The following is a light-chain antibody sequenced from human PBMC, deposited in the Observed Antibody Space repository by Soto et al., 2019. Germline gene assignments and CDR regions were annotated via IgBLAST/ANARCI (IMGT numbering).Light chain of an antibody. Sequence: DIVMTQSPGPLAVSLGERATINCKSSQSVLYSSNNKNYLAWYQQKPGQPPKLLIYWASTRESGVPDRFSGSGSGTDFTLTISSLQAEDVAVYYCQQYYSTPWTFGQGTTGDIK. CDR1: QSVLYSSNNKNY. J-gene: IGKJ1*01. V-gene: IGKV4-1*01. CDR2: WAS. CDR3: QQYYSTPWT.